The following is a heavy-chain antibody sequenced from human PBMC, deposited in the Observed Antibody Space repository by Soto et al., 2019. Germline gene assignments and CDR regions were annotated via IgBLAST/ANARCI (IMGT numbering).Heavy chain of an antibody. D-gene: IGHD2-15*01. CDR2: INYRGTT. CDR3: ARDSPGVAPY. CDR1: GGSIIDGQTY. Sequence: QVQLQESGPGLVKPSQTLSLTCTVSGGSIIDGQTYLNWIRQHPERGLVWMGYINYRGTTNYCPAPKSRILISIDTSKNQSSLRLTSVTAADTAVYYCARDSPGVAPYWGQGTLVTVSS. J-gene: IGHJ4*02. V-gene: IGHV4-31*03.